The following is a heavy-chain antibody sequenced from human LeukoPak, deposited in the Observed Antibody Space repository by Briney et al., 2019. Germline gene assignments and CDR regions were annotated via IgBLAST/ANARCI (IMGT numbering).Heavy chain of an antibody. J-gene: IGHJ5*01. V-gene: IGHV3-23*01. CDR1: GFTFSSYA. CDR2: ISATGVST. D-gene: IGHD3-10*01. Sequence: GGFLRLSCAASGFTFSSYAMGWVRQAPGKGLEWVSSISATGVSTYFAASVRGRFTISRDNSKNTQYLQMNSLRAEDTAVYYCAKGSGRYGSGSFSDSWGQGTLVTVSS. CDR3: AKGSGRYGSGSFSDS.